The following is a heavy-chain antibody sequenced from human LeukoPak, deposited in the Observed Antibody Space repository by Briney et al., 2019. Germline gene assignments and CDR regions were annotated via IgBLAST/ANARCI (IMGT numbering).Heavy chain of an antibody. CDR1: DFCFSSYS. CDR2: TSASGDST. V-gene: IGHV3-23*01. D-gene: IGHD2-2*01. Sequence: GGSLRLSCVASDFCFSSYSMSWVRQAPGRGLEWVSGTSASGDSTYYADSAKDRFTMTRDSSKNTLYLQMKSWSAEDTAVYYCAKDKWVRSGASAVVPALFDYWGQGTLVTFSS. J-gene: IGHJ4*02. CDR3: AKDKWVRSGASAVVPALFDY.